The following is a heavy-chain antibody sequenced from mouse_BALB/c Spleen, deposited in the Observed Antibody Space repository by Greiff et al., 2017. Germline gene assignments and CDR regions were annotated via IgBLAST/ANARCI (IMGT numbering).Heavy chain of an antibody. V-gene: IGHV1-14*01. CDR1: GYTFTSYV. CDR3: ARVITTAWFAY. CDR2: INPYNDGT. Sequence: VQLKESGPELVKPGASVKMSCKASGYTFTSYVMHWVKQKPGQGLEWIGYINPYNDGTKYNEKFKGKATLTSDKSSSTAYMELSSLTSEDSAVYYCARVITTAWFAYWGQGTLVTVSA. J-gene: IGHJ3*01. D-gene: IGHD2-4*01.